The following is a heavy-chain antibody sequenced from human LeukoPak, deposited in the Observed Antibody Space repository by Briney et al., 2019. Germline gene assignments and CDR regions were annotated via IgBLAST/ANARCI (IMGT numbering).Heavy chain of an antibody. D-gene: IGHD3-9*01. CDR1: GGSISSGGYS. CDR2: IYHSGST. V-gene: IGHV4-30-2*01. CDR3: ARGILTGYPRDYFDY. J-gene: IGHJ4*02. Sequence: SETLSLTCAVSGGSISSGGYSWSWIRQPPGKGLEWIVYIYHSGSTYYNPSLKSRVTISVDRSKNQFSLKLSSVAAADTAVYYCARGILTGYPRDYFDYWGQGTLVTVSS.